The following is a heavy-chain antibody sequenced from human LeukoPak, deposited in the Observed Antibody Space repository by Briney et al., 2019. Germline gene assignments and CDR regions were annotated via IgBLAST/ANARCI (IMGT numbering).Heavy chain of an antibody. V-gene: IGHV1-2*02. D-gene: IGHD2/OR15-2a*01. J-gene: IGHJ5*02. CDR2: INPKSGGT. CDR3: TRGGSLCNGTNRFLNWLDR. Sequence: ASVKVSCKASGYTFTGHYIHWVRQTPGLGLEWLGWINPKSGGTNYAQEFQDRVTVTRDTSISTAYMDLSRLGFGDTAIYYCTRGGSLCNGTNRFLNWLDRWGQGTLVTVSS. CDR1: GYTFTGHY.